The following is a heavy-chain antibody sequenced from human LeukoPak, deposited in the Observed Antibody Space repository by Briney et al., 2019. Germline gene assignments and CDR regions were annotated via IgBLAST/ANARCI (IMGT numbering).Heavy chain of an antibody. J-gene: IGHJ6*03. CDR1: GFTFSSYA. CDR3: AKNSYYGSGSYIGYMDV. D-gene: IGHD3-10*01. CDR2: ISGSGGST. Sequence: PGGSLRLSCAASGFTFSSYAMSWVRQAPGKGLEWVSAISGSGGSTYYADSVKGRFTISRDNSENTLYLQMNSLRAEDTAVYYCAKNSYYGSGSYIGYMDVWGKGTTVTVSS. V-gene: IGHV3-23*01.